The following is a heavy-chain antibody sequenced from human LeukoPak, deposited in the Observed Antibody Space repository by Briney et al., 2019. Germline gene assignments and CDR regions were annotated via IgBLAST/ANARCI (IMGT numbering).Heavy chain of an antibody. V-gene: IGHV3-21*01. CDR3: ARDLSPAEVTAMLDY. CDR2: ISSSSYI. Sequence: PGGSLRLSCAASGFTFSSYSMNWVRQAPGKGLEWVSSISSSSYIYYADSVKGRFTISRDNAKNSLYLQMNSLRAEDTAVYYCARDLSPAEVTAMLDYWGQGTLVTVSS. D-gene: IGHD2-21*02. CDR1: GFTFSSYS. J-gene: IGHJ4*02.